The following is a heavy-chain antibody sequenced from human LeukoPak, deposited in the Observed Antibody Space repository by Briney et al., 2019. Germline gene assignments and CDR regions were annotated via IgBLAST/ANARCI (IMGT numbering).Heavy chain of an antibody. CDR3: ARYGDYRFLYYFDH. V-gene: IGHV2-5*02. J-gene: IGHJ4*02. Sequence: SGPTLVKPTQTLTLTCTFSGFSLRTTGVGVGWVRQPPGKALEWLALIYWDDNKLYSPSLRSRVTITKGTSKNQVVLTMTNMDPVDTATYYCARYGDYRFLYYFDHWGQGALVTVSS. CDR2: IYWDDNK. CDR1: GFSLRTTGVG. D-gene: IGHD4-17*01.